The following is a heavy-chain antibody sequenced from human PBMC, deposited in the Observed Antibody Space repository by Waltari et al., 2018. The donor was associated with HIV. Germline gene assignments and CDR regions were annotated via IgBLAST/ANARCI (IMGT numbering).Heavy chain of an antibody. Sequence: QITLKESGPTLVKPTQTLTLTCTFSGFSLSTSGVGVGWIRQPPGKALEWLALIYWNDDKRYSPSLKSRLTITKDTSKNQVVLTMTNMDPVDTATYYCAHRRAYYYGSGSLDYWGQGTLVTVSS. CDR2: IYWNDDK. J-gene: IGHJ4*02. V-gene: IGHV2-5*01. CDR1: GFSLSTSGVG. CDR3: AHRRAYYYGSGSLDY. D-gene: IGHD3-10*01.